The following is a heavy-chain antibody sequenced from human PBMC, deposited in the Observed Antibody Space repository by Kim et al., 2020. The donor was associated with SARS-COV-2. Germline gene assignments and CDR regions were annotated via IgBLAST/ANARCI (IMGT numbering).Heavy chain of an antibody. Sequence: ASVKVSCKASGYTFTSYYMHWVRQAPGQGLEWMGIINPSGGSTSYAQKFQGRVTMTRDTSTSTVYMELSSLRSEDTAVYYCARGSMVRGPRAGYGMDVWGQGTTVTVSS. V-gene: IGHV1-46*01. CDR1: GYTFTSYY. CDR3: ARGSMVRGPRAGYGMDV. D-gene: IGHD3-10*01. J-gene: IGHJ6*02. CDR2: INPSGGST.